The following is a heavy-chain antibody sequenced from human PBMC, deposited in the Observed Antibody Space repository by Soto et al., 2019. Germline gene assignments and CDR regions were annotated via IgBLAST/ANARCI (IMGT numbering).Heavy chain of an antibody. Sequence: GGSLRLSCEASGFTFGAFAMSWVRQAPGKGLEWVSAISASAVTTYYADSVKGRFTISRDNSKNLFLQMSSLRVEDTAMYYCVKDFPYFSYDFWNGHVSWGQGTLVTVSS. D-gene: IGHD3-3*01. V-gene: IGHV3-23*01. CDR2: ISASAVTT. CDR1: GFTFGAFA. J-gene: IGHJ5*02. CDR3: VKDFPYFSYDFWNGHVS.